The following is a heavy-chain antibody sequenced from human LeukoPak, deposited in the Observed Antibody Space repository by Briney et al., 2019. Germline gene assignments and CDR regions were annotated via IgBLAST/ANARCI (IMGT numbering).Heavy chain of an antibody. Sequence: GGSLRLSCAASGFTFSSYEMNWVRQAPGKGLEWVSYISSSGSPIYYADSVKGRFTISRDNVKNSLHLQMNNLRAEDTAVYYCAKDSADSGWLDYWGQGTLVTVSS. CDR1: GFTFSSYE. D-gene: IGHD5-12*01. CDR3: AKDSADSGWLDY. J-gene: IGHJ4*02. CDR2: ISSSGSPI. V-gene: IGHV3-48*03.